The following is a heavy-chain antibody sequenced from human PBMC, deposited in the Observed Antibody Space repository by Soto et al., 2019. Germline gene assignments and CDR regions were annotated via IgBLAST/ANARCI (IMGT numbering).Heavy chain of an antibody. V-gene: IGHV1-69*13. CDR3: ARWTGCSSTSCYVEYYYYGMDV. J-gene: IGHJ6*02. CDR1: GGTFGSYA. Sequence: ASVKVSCKASGGTFGSYAISWVRQAPGQGLGWMGGIIPIFGTANYAQKFQGRVTITADESTSTAYMELSSLRSEDTAVYYCARWTGCSSTSCYVEYYYYGMDVWGQGTTVTVSS. CDR2: IIPIFGTA. D-gene: IGHD2-2*01.